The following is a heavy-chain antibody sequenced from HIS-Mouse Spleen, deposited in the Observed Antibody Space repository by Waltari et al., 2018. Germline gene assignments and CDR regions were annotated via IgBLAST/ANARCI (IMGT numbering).Heavy chain of an antibody. J-gene: IGHJ2*01. V-gene: IGHV4-59*01. Sequence: QVQLQESGPGLVKPSETLSLTCTVSGGSISSYYWSWIRQPPGKGLEWIGYYIRSTNYNPSLKSRVTISVDTSKNQFSLKLSSVTAADTAVYYCARASRDLLLPRYFDLWGRGTLVTVSS. CDR2: YYIRST. CDR3: ARASRDLLLPRYFDL. CDR1: GGSISSYY.